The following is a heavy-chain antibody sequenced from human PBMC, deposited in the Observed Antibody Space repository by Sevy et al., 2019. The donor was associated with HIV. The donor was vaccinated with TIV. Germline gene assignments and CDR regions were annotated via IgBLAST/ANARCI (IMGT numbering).Heavy chain of an antibody. Sequence: GESLKISCKGSGYSFTSYWIGWVRQMPGKGLEWMGIIYPGDSDTRYSPSFQGQVTISADKSISTAYLQWSSLKASDTAMYYCARHTIYCSGGSCYSDYYFDYWAQGTLVTVSS. CDR3: ARHTIYCSGGSCYSDYYFDY. CDR2: IYPGDSDT. CDR1: GYSFTSYW. J-gene: IGHJ4*02. D-gene: IGHD2-15*01. V-gene: IGHV5-51*01.